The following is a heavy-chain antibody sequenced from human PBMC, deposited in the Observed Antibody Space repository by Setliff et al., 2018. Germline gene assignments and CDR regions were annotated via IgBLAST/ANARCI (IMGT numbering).Heavy chain of an antibody. J-gene: IGHJ4*02. D-gene: IGHD4-17*01. CDR3: ARAAVTSGARADYFDN. CDR2: TYDSGST. V-gene: IGHV4-39*07. CDR1: GGSISSSSYY. Sequence: SETLSLTCTVSGGSISSSSYYWGWIRQPPGKGLEWIGSTYDSGSTYYNPSLNSRVTISEDTSKNQFSLKLTSVTAADAAVYYCARAAVTSGARADYFDNWGRGTLVTVSS.